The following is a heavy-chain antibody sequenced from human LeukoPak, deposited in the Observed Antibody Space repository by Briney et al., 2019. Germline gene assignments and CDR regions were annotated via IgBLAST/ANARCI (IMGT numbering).Heavy chain of an antibody. D-gene: IGHD5-24*01. CDR2: IRSNSDGGTA. V-gene: IGHV3-15*01. J-gene: IGHJ4*02. CDR3: TTATSVTTSWS. Sequence: GGSLRLSCAASGFTFRNIWMTWVRQAPGKGLEWVGRIRSNSDGGTADYAAPVKGRFTISRDDSKTTLYLQLNSLKAEDTAVYYRTTATSVTTSWSWGQGTLVTVSS. CDR1: GFTFRNIW.